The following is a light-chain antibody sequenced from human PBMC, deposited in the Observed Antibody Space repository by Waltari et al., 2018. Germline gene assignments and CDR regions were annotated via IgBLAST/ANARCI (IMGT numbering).Light chain of an antibody. CDR3: VQAIAFPFT. Sequence: DIVMNQTPHSLPVTPGQPASISLRSSQSLLHSNGYTFLHWYLQKAGQSPQLLIYGGSNRASGVADRFSGSGSGTDFTLKISRVEAEDVGIYYCVQAIAFPFTFGPGTKLDIK. V-gene: IGKV2-40*01. CDR1: QSLLHSNGYTF. CDR2: GGS. J-gene: IGKJ3*01.